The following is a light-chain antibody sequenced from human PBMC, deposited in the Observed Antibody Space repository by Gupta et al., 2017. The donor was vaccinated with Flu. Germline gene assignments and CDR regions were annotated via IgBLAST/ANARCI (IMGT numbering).Light chain of an antibody. Sequence: GPSITMSCSGTSTDRHTYNLVPRYQQPPGESHKLIIYELAKRPSGVSNRFSGSKSGSTASLTISGLQAEDEADYYVCSYAGGYVFGVGTKVTVL. V-gene: IGLV2-23*02. CDR2: ELA. CDR1: STDRHTYNL. J-gene: IGLJ1*01. CDR3: CSYAGGYV.